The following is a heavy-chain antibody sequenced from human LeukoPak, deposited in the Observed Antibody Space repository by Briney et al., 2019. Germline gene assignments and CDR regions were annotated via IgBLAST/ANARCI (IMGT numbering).Heavy chain of an antibody. CDR3: ARAFRIAVAGIAPSGY. CDR1: GYTFTSYA. Sequence: ASVKVSCKASGYTFTSYAMHWVRQAPAQRLEWMGWINAGNGNTKYSQKFQGRVTITRDTSASTAYMELSSLRSEDTAVYYCARAFRIAVAGIAPSGYWGQGTLVTVSS. CDR2: INAGNGNT. V-gene: IGHV1-3*01. J-gene: IGHJ4*02. D-gene: IGHD6-19*01.